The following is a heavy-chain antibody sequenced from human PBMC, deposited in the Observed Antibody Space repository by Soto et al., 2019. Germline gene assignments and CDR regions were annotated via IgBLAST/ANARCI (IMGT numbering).Heavy chain of an antibody. CDR1: SGSISTANW. J-gene: IGHJ4*02. CDR2: MYHSRST. Sequence: QVPLQESGPRLVRPSGTLSLTCTVSSGSISTANWWSWVRQPPGRGLEWIGEMYHSRSTNYNLSLKSPLTLSVDTFKNQFSLRLSSVTAADTAMYYCARRGGGVVLTATTPFDYWGQGTLVTVSS. D-gene: IGHD2-21*02. CDR3: ARRGGGVVLTATTPFDY. V-gene: IGHV4-4*02.